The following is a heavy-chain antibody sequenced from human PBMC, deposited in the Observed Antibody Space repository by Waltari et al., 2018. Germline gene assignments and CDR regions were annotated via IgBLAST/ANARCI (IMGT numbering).Heavy chain of an antibody. CDR1: GYSFASYW. V-gene: IGHV5-10-1*01. CDR3: ARTRTRDYYYMDV. J-gene: IGHJ6*03. CDR2: IDPSDSYT. Sequence: DVQPVQSGAAVITPAESLRPSCKGFGYSFASYWITWVRQMPGKGLEWMGRIDPSDSYTNYSPSFQGHVTISADKSISTAYLQWSSLKASDTAMYYCARTRTRDYYYMDVWGKGTTVTVSS. D-gene: IGHD1-7*01.